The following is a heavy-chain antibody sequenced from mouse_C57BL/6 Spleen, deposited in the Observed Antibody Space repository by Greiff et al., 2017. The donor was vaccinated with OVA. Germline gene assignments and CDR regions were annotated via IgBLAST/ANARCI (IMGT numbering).Heavy chain of an antibody. CDR2: IRSKSNNYAT. J-gene: IGHJ2*01. CDR3: VTHYYGRDYFDY. Sequence: EVQGVESGGGLVQPKGSLKLSCAASGFSFNTYAMNWVRQAPGKGLEWVARIRSKSNNYATYYADSVKDRFTISRDDSESMLYLQMNNLKTEDTAMYYCVTHYYGRDYFDYWGQGTTLTVSS. V-gene: IGHV10-1*01. D-gene: IGHD1-1*01. CDR1: GFSFNTYA.